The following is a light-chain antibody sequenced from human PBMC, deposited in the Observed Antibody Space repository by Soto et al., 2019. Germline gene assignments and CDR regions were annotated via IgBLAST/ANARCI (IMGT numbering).Light chain of an antibody. CDR1: QSVTSSY. J-gene: IGKJ2*01. CDR3: QHYGTSPKT. V-gene: IGKV3-20*01. Sequence: IVLTQSPGILSLSPGERATLSCRASQSVTSSYLAWYQQKPGQAPRLLIYGASTMATGISDRFSGSGSGTDFTLTISRLEPEDFAVYYCQHYGTSPKTFGQGTKLEIK. CDR2: GAS.